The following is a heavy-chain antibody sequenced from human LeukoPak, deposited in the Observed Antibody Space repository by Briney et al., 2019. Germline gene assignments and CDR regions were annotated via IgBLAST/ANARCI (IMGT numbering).Heavy chain of an antibody. CDR1: GGSFSGYY. V-gene: IGHV4-34*01. CDR3: ARRAYRYYFDY. Sequence: SETLSLTCAVYGGSFSGYYWSWIRQSPGKGLEWIGEINHSGSTNYNPSLKSRVTISVDTSKNQFSLKLSSVTAAGTAVYYCARRAYRYYFDYWGQGTLVTVSS. CDR2: INHSGST. D-gene: IGHD1-14*01. J-gene: IGHJ4*02.